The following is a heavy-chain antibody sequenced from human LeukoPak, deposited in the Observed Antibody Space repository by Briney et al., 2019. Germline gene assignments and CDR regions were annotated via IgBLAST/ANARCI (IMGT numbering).Heavy chain of an antibody. V-gene: IGHV5-51*01. Sequence: GESLKISCKGSGYSFTSYWFGWGRQLPGKGLEWMGIIYPGDSDTRYSPSFQGQVTISADKSINTAYLQWSSLKASDTAMYYCARDIVVVPAAIRSGHYYYGIDVWGQGTTVTVSS. J-gene: IGHJ6*02. CDR1: GYSFTSYW. CDR2: IYPGDSDT. CDR3: ARDIVVVPAAIRSGHYYYGIDV. D-gene: IGHD2-2*02.